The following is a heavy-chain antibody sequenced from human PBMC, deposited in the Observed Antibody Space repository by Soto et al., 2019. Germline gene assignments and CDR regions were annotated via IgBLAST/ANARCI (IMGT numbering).Heavy chain of an antibody. Sequence: EVQLVESGGGLVKPGGSLRLSCAASGFTFSSYSMNWVRQAPGKGLEWVSSISSSSSYIYYADSVKGRFTISRDNAKNSLYLQMNSLRAEDTAVYYCARDLVQPERSFDYWGQGTLVTVSS. V-gene: IGHV3-21*01. CDR1: GFTFSSYS. D-gene: IGHD1-1*01. CDR3: ARDLVQPERSFDY. J-gene: IGHJ4*02. CDR2: ISSSSSYI.